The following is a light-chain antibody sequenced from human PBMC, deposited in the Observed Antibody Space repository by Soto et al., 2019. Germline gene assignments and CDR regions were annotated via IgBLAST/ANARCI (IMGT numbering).Light chain of an antibody. CDR2: DAS. Sequence: IEMAQCPSTLSASVGDRVTITCRASQSISSWLAWYQQKPGKAPKLLIYDASNLETGVPSRFSGSGSGTDFTFTISSLQPEDIATYYCQQYDNLPLTFGQGTRLEIK. J-gene: IGKJ5*01. CDR3: QQYDNLPLT. CDR1: QSISSW. V-gene: IGKV1-33*01.